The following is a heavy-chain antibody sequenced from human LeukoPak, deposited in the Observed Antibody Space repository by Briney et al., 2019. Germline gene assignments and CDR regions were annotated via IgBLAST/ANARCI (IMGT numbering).Heavy chain of an antibody. V-gene: IGHV4-59*08. J-gene: IGHJ4*02. CDR3: ARLTTTYYYDSSGSAYFDY. D-gene: IGHD3-22*01. CDR1: GGSISSYY. CDR2: IYYSGST. Sequence: SETLSLTCTVSGGSISSYYWSWIRQPPGKGLEWIGYIYYSGSTNYNPSLKSRVTISVDTSKHQFSLKLSSVTAADTAVYYCARLTTTYYYDSSGSAYFDYWGQGTLVTVSS.